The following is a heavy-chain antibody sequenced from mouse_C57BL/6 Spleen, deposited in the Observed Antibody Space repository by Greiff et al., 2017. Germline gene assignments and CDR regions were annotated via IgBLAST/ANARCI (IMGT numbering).Heavy chain of an antibody. Sequence: QVQLKQSGPGLVAPSQSLSITCTVSGFSLTSYAISWGRQPPGKGLEWLGVIWTGGGTNYNSALKSRLSISKDNSKSQVFLKMNSLQTDDTARYYCARNDYGSSYDYAMDYWGQGTSVTVSS. V-gene: IGHV2-9-1*01. CDR1: GFSLTSYA. D-gene: IGHD1-1*01. CDR3: ARNDYGSSYDYAMDY. J-gene: IGHJ4*01. CDR2: IWTGGGT.